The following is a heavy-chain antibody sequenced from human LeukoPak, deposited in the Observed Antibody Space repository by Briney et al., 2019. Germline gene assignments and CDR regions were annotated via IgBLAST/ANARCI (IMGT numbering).Heavy chain of an antibody. CDR3: ARIQLWLGAFDI. CDR1: GGSFSGYY. J-gene: IGHJ3*02. D-gene: IGHD5-18*01. Sequence: NPSETLSLTCAVYGGSFSGYYWSWIRQPPGKGLEWIGEINHSGSTNYNPSLKSRVTISVDTSKNQFSLKLSSVTAADTAVYYCARIQLWLGAFDIWGQGTMVTVSS. CDR2: INHSGST. V-gene: IGHV4-34*01.